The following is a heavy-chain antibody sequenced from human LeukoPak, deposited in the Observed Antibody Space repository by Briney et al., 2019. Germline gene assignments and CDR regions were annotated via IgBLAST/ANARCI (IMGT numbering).Heavy chain of an antibody. Sequence: SETLSLTCTVSGGSISSYYWSWIRQPPGKGLEWIGYIYYSGSTDYNPSLKSRVTMSVDTSKNQFSLKLSSVTAADTAVYYCARFAVYGGLYYFDYWGQGTLVTVSS. CDR2: IYYSGST. D-gene: IGHD4-23*01. J-gene: IGHJ4*02. CDR1: GGSISSYY. CDR3: ARFAVYGGLYYFDY. V-gene: IGHV4-59*12.